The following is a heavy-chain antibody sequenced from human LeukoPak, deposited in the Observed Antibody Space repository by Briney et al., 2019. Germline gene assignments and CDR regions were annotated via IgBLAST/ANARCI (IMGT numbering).Heavy chain of an antibody. CDR1: GGSISSYY. J-gene: IGHJ5*02. CDR2: IYYSGST. CDR3: AREARSGGSLRYDP. V-gene: IGHV4-59*01. D-gene: IGHD2-15*01. Sequence: SETLSLTCTVSGGSISSYYWSWIRQPPGKGLEWIGYIYYSGSTNYNPSLKSRVTMSVDTSKNQFSLKLSSVTAADTAVYYCAREARSGGSLRYDPWGQGTLVTVSS.